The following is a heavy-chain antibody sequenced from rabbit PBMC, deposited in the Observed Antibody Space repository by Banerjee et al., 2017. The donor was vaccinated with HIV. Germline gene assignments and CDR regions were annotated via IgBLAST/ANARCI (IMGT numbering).Heavy chain of an antibody. Sequence: QSLEESGGDLVKPGASLTLTCTASGFSFSSSDYMCWVRQAPGKGLEWIACIYAGSTGSSYYASWAKGRFTISKTSSTTVTLQMTSLTAADTATYFCARDLGGVAGWNFNLWGPGTLVTVS. V-gene: IGHV1S40*01. CDR2: IYAGSTGSS. CDR1: GFSFSSSDY. D-gene: IGHD4-2*01. CDR3: ARDLGGVAGWNFNL. J-gene: IGHJ4*01.